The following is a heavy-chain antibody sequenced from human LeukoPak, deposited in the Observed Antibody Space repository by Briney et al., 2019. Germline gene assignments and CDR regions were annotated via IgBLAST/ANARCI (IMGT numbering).Heavy chain of an antibody. CDR3: ARHRAYSSSSPFDY. Sequence: SETLSLTCSVSGVSISSLYWSWIRQPPGKRLEWIGYIYYTGSTNYNPSLKSRVTMFVDMSKNQFSLRLSSVTAADTAVYYCARHRAYSSSSPFDYWGQGTLVTVSS. CDR1: GVSISSLY. J-gene: IGHJ4*02. CDR2: IYYTGST. D-gene: IGHD6-6*01. V-gene: IGHV4-59*08.